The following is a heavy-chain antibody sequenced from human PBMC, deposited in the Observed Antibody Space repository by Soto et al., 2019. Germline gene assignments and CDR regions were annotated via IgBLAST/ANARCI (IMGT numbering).Heavy chain of an antibody. CDR2: ISGSGGST. CDR3: ATDRGAVWLRGVFDY. D-gene: IGHD3-10*01. V-gene: IGHV3-23*01. J-gene: IGHJ4*02. Sequence: EVQLLESGGGLVQPGGSLRLSCAASGFTFSSYAMSWVRQAPGKGLEWVSAISGSGGSTYYADSVKGRFTISRDNSKNTLYLKMNSLRAEDTAVYYCATDRGAVWLRGVFDYWGQGTLVTVSS. CDR1: GFTFSSYA.